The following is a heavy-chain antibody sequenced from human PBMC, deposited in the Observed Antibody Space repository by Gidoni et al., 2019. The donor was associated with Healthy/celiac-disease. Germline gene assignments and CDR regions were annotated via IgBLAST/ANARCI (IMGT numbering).Heavy chain of an antibody. CDR3: ARYTDTAMAYYFDY. CDR1: GGSISSYY. J-gene: IGHJ4*02. Sequence: QVQLQESGPGLVKPSETLSPTCTVSGGSISSYYWSWIRQPPGKGLEWIGYIYYSGSTNYNPSLKSRVTISVDTSKNQFSLKLSSVTAADTAVYYCARYTDTAMAYYFDYWGQGTLVTVSS. CDR2: IYYSGST. D-gene: IGHD5-18*01. V-gene: IGHV4-59*01.